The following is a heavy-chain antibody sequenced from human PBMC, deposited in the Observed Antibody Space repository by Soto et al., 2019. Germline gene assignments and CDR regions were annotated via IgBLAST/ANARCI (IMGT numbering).Heavy chain of an antibody. CDR2: IIAVFGTI. Sequence: QVHLLLQSGAEANKPGSSVKVACKASGGNPSNSAISWVRQAPGQGLEWMGGIIAVFGTISHAQNFQGRVTITADESTSTGYMELSSLRSEDTAVSFCEGGRIVVAGSSAYYSMDVWGQGTTVTVSS. CDR3: EGGRIVVAGSSAYYSMDV. CDR1: GGNPSNSA. J-gene: IGHJ6*02. V-gene: IGHV1-69*01. D-gene: IGHD6-19*01.